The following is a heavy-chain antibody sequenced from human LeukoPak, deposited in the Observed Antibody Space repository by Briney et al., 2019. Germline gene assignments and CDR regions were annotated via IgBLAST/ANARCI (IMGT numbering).Heavy chain of an antibody. CDR2: INHSGST. J-gene: IGHJ3*02. CDR3: ARWPGMPMWTGSPEDAFDI. V-gene: IGHV4-34*01. D-gene: IGHD3/OR15-3a*01. CDR1: GGSFSGYY. Sequence: SETLSLTCAVYGGSFSGYYWSWIRQPPGKGLEWIGEINHSGSTNYNPSLTRRVPISVDTSKNQFSLKLSSVTAADTAVYYCARWPGMPMWTGSPEDAFDIWGQGTMVTVSS.